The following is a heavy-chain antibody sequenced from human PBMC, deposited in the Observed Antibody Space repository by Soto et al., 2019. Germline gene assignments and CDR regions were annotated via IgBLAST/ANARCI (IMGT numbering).Heavy chain of an antibody. V-gene: IGHV4-61*01. CDR2: IYSSGST. D-gene: IGHD5-12*01. CDR3: ARDGDGYNY. J-gene: IGHJ4*02. Sequence: PSETLSVTWTVSGGSVSSGSYYWSWIRQPPGKGLEWIGYIYSSGSTSYNPSLKSRVTISVDTSKNQFSLKLSSVTAADTAVYYCARDGDGYNYWGQGTLVTVSS. CDR1: GGSVSSGSYY.